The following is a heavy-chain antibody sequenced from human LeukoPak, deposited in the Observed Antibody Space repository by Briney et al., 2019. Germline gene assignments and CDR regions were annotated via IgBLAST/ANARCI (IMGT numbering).Heavy chain of an antibody. CDR1: GGSISSGGYY. CDR2: IYYSGST. V-gene: IGHV4-31*03. D-gene: IGHD2-2*01. Sequence: SETLSLTCTVSGGSISSGGYYWSWIRQHPGKGLEWIGYIYYSGSTYYNPSLKSRVTISVDTSKNQFSLKLSSVTAADTAVYYCARGGSYCSSTSCLERCFDYWGQGTLVTVSS. CDR3: ARGGSYCSSTSCLERCFDY. J-gene: IGHJ4*02.